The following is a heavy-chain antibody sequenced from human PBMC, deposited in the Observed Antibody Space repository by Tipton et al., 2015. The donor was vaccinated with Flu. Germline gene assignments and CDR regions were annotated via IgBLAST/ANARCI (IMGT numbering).Heavy chain of an antibody. D-gene: IGHD1-1*01. CDR2: MNPNSGNT. J-gene: IGHJ2*01. CDR3: ARNRQQSRYFDL. CDR1: GYTFSSYE. V-gene: IGHV1-8*01. Sequence: QVQLVQSGAEVKKPGASVKVSCKASGYTFSSYEINWVRQATGQGLEWMGWMNPNSGNTGYAQKFQGRVTMTRNTSISTAYMELTSLTSEDTAVYYCARNRQQSRYFDLWDRGTLVTVSS.